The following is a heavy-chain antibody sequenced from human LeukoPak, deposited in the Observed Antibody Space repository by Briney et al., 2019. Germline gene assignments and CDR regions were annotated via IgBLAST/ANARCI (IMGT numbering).Heavy chain of an antibody. CDR2: FDPEDGET. CDR1: GYTLTELS. CDR3: TTRGTMIREVIVTYQWFEN. J-gene: IGHJ4*02. Sequence: GASVRVSCKVSGYTLTELSVHWVRQAHGKGGEGMGGFDPEDGETIYAQKFQGRVTMTEATSTGTAYMELSSLRSEDTAVYYCTTRGTMIREVIVTYQWFENWGQGTLVTVSS. D-gene: IGHD3-10*01. V-gene: IGHV1-24*01.